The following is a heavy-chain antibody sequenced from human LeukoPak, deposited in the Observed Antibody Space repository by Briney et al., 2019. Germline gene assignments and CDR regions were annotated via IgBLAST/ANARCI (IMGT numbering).Heavy chain of an antibody. CDR3: ARDLRYYYDSSGWSPFDP. V-gene: IGHV3-30*04. J-gene: IGHJ5*02. CDR2: ISYDGSNK. D-gene: IGHD3-22*01. CDR1: GFTFSSYA. Sequence: GRSLRLSCAASGFTFSSYAMHWVRQAPGKGLEWVAVISYDGSNKYYADSVKGRFTISRDNSKNTLYLQMNSLRAEDTAVYYCARDLRYYYDSSGWSPFDPWGQGTLVTVSS.